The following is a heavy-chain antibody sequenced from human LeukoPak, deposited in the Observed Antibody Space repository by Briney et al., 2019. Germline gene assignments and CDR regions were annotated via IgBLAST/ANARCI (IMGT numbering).Heavy chain of an antibody. CDR1: GYTFTSYA. D-gene: IGHD2-15*01. Sequence: ASVKVSCKASGYTFTSYAMHWVRQAPGQRLEWMGWINAGNGNTKYSQKFQGRVTITRDTSASTAYMELSSLRSEDTAVYYCARARPPIRYCSGGSCYSSWFDPWGQGTLVTVSS. CDR3: ARARPPIRYCSGGSCYSSWFDP. V-gene: IGHV1-3*01. CDR2: INAGNGNT. J-gene: IGHJ5*02.